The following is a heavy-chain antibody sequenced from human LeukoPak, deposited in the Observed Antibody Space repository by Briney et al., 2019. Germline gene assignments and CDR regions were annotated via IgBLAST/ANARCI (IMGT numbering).Heavy chain of an antibody. D-gene: IGHD4-17*01. V-gene: IGHV3-33*01. J-gene: IGHJ4*02. CDR2: IRSDGSDK. CDR3: ARSYGDATFDY. Sequence: GRSLRLSCAASGFPFSSYVMHWVRQAPGKGLEWVAIIRSDGSDKYYADSVKGRFTISRDNSKNTLYLQLNSLRAEDTAVCYCARSYGDATFDYWGQGTLVTVSS. CDR1: GFPFSSYV.